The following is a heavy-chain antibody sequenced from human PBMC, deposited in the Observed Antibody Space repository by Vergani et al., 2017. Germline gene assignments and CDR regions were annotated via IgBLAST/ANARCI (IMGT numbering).Heavy chain of an antibody. D-gene: IGHD4-11*01. J-gene: IGHJ6*02. V-gene: IGHV4-34*01. CDR2: INHSGST. Sequence: QVQLQQWGAGLLKPSETLSLTCAVYGGSFSGYYWSWIRQPPGKGLEWIGEINHSGSTNYNPSLKSRVTVSVDTSKNQFSLKLSSVTAADTAGYYCVWLRTTRAGKGDCYYGMDVWGQGTTVTVSS. CDR1: GGSFSGYY. CDR3: VWLRTTRAGKGDCYYGMDV.